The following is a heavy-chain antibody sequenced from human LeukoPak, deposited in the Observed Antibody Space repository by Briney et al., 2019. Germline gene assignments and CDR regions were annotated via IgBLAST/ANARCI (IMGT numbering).Heavy chain of an antibody. Sequence: SETLSLTCAVYGGSFSGYYWSWVRQPPGKGLEWIGEINHSGSSNYNPSLKSRVTISVDTSKNQFSLKLSSVTAADTAVYYCARGTLVLPGAYYYYMDVWGKGTTVTVSS. D-gene: IGHD2/OR15-2a*01. CDR1: GGSFSGYY. V-gene: IGHV4-34*01. CDR3: ARGTLVLPGAYYYYMDV. J-gene: IGHJ6*03. CDR2: INHSGSS.